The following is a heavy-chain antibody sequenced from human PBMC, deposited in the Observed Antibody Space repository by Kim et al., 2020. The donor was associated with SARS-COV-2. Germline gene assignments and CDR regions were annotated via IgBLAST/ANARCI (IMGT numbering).Heavy chain of an antibody. V-gene: IGHV5-51*01. J-gene: IGHJ5*02. CDR3: ARQMGVVTNWFDP. D-gene: IGHD2-15*01. Sequence: YSPSSQGPVTISADKSISTAYLQWSSLKASDTAMYYCARQMGVVTNWFDPWGQGTLVTVSS.